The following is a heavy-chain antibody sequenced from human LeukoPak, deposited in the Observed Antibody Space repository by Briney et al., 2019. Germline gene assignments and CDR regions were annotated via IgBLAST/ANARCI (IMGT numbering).Heavy chain of an antibody. CDR1: GYTFTDYY. CDR3: ARGGPSPTTVTSNWYFDL. CDR2: IDPNSGGT. Sequence: ASVKVSCKASGYTFTDYYMHWVQQAPGQGLEWMGWIDPNSGGTKYAQRIQGRVTMTRDTSITTAYMELSRLRSDDTAVYYCARGGPSPTTVTSNWYFDLWGRGTLVTVSS. D-gene: IGHD4-11*01. V-gene: IGHV1-2*02. J-gene: IGHJ2*01.